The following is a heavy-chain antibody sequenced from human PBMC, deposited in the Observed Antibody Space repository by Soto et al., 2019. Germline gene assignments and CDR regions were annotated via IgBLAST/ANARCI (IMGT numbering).Heavy chain of an antibody. V-gene: IGHV3-74*01. CDR2: INSDGSNI. D-gene: IGHD5-18*01. CDR3: VRDQDTAFTL. CDR1: GFTFSRHW. J-gene: IGHJ2*01. Sequence: EVLLVESGGGLGQPGGSLRLSCTASGFTFSRHWIHWVRQVPGGGLVWVSRINSDGSNINYADSVKGRFTISRDNAKNTVYLQMNSLRVEDTAMYYCVRDQDTAFTLWGRGTLVTVSS.